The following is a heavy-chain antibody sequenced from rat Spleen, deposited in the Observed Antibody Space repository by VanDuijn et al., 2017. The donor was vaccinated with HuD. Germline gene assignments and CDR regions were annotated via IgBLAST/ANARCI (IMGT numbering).Heavy chain of an antibody. D-gene: IGHD4-3*01. CDR1: GFTFSDYY. Sequence: EVQLVESDGGLVQPGRSLKLSCAASGFTFSDYYMAWVRQAPTKGLEWVATISYDGRSTYYRDSVKGRFTISRDNAKSTLYLQMDSLRSEDTATYYCARHNSGYGVMDAWGQGASVTVSS. J-gene: IGHJ4*01. CDR2: ISYDGRST. V-gene: IGHV5-29*01. CDR3: ARHNSGYGVMDA.